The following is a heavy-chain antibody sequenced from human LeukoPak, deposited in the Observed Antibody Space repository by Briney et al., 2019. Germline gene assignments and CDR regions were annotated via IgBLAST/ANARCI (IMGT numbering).Heavy chain of an antibody. CDR1: GFTFSSYG. CDR2: IRYDGSNK. Sequence: GGSLRLSCAASGFTFSSYGMHWVRQAPGKGLEWVAFIRYDGSNKYYADSVKGRFTISRDNSKNTLYLQMNSLRAEDTAVYYCAKELAVAPAANFGYWGQGTLVTVSS. J-gene: IGHJ4*02. V-gene: IGHV3-30*02. D-gene: IGHD2-2*01. CDR3: AKELAVAPAANFGY.